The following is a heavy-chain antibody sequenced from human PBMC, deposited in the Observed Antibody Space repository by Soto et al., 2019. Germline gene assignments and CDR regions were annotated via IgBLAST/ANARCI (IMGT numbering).Heavy chain of an antibody. V-gene: IGHV4-30-2*01. D-gene: IGHD5-12*01. CDR3: AAGGGLPRYY. Sequence: QLQLQESGSGLVKPSQTLSLTCAVSGGSISSGGYSWSWIRQPPGKGLEWIGYIYHSGSTYYNRSLKRRVTISVDRSKNQCSLKLSSVTAADTAVYYCAAGGGLPRYYWGQGTLVTVSS. CDR2: IYHSGST. J-gene: IGHJ4*02. CDR1: GGSISSGGYS.